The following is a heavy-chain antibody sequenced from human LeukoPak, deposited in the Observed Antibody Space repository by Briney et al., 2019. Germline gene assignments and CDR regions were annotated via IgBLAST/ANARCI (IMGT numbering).Heavy chain of an antibody. V-gene: IGHV4-39*01. Sequence: SETLSLTCTVSGDSISRTNFYWGWIRQPPGKGLEWIGTIYYSGSTYYNPSLKSRVTISVDTSKNQFSLKLSSVTAADTAVYYCASQLFPLAVSGFDYWGQGTLVTVSS. D-gene: IGHD6-19*01. J-gene: IGHJ4*02. CDR1: GDSISRTNFY. CDR3: ASQLFPLAVSGFDY. CDR2: IYYSGST.